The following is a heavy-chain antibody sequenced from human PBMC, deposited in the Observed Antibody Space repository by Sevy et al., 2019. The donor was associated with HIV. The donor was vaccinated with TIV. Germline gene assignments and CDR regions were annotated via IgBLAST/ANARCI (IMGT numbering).Heavy chain of an antibody. J-gene: IGHJ4*02. D-gene: IGHD3-10*02. V-gene: IGHV3-33*01. CDR3: ARDVRGEGIRPGDLDY. CDR2: IWNDGRNK. CDR1: GFTFSDYG. Sequence: GGSLRLSCAASGFTFSDYGMQWVRQAPGKGLEWVAVIWNDGRNKYYADSVKGRFTTSRDNSSNTLYLQMNSLRAEDTAVYYCARDVRGEGIRPGDLDYSGQGTLVTVSS.